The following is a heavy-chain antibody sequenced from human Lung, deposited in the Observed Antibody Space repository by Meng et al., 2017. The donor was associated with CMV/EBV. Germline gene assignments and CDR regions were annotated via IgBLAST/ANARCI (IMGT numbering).Heavy chain of an antibody. Sequence: GGSXRLYCEASGFTFSAQWMSWVRQAPGKGLEWVGRISKSGVDTYYADSVRGRFSISRDNVRGSLFLQMNSLRLEDSGVYFCLRDYQTIWAQGTLVTVSS. CDR1: GFTFSAQW. V-gene: IGHV3-7*01. CDR2: ISKSGVDT. D-gene: IGHD2-2*01. J-gene: IGHJ4*02. CDR3: LRDYQTI.